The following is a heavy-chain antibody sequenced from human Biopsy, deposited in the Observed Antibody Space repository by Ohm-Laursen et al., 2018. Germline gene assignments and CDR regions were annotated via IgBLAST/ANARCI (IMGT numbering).Heavy chain of an antibody. CDR1: GGPITADF. Sequence: SETLSLTCTVSGGPITADFWTWIRQTPGERLEWIGYRFHSGSPMYNPSLKSRVTISVATSKSQFSLTLTSVTAADTAVYYCVRLNRRGNIIFFDYWGRGTLVTVSS. V-gene: IGHV4-59*08. D-gene: IGHD3/OR15-3a*01. CDR3: VRLNRRGNIIFFDY. CDR2: RFHSGSP. J-gene: IGHJ4*02.